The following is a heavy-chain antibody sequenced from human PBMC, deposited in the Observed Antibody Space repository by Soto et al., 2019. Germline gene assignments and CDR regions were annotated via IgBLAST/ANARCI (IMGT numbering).Heavy chain of an antibody. J-gene: IGHJ4*02. CDR1: GYTFTSYG. CDR2: ISAYNGNT. CDR3: PRHLVEFCPSMPGQWYFDY. Sequence: ASVKVSCKASGYTFTSYGISWVRQAPGQGLEWMGWISAYNGNTNYVQKLQGRVTMTTDTSTSTAYMELRCLRPDATSEYYCPRHLVEFCPSMPGQWYFDYWGQGTLGIVSS. D-gene: IGHD2-15*01. V-gene: IGHV1-18*04.